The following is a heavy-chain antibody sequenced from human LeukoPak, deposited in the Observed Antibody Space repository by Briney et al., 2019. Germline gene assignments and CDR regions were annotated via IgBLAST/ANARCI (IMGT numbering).Heavy chain of an antibody. V-gene: IGHV1-69*13. CDR2: IIPIFGTA. CDR1: GGTFSSYA. D-gene: IGHD4-17*01. CDR3: ATGLVLGAYGDPYYFDY. J-gene: IGHJ4*02. Sequence: ASVKVSCKASGGTFSSYAISWVRQAPGQGLEWMGGIIPIFGTANYAQKFQGRVTITADESTSTAYMELSSLRSEDTAVYYCATGLVLGAYGDPYYFDYWGQGTLVTVSS.